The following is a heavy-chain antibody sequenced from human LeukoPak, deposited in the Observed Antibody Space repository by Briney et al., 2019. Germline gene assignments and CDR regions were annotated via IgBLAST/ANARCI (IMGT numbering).Heavy chain of an antibody. CDR2: IFSGGSK. V-gene: IGHV3-53*01. D-gene: IGHD6-19*01. J-gene: IGHJ4*02. CDR3: ARDLKTSGWYGDFDY. Sequence: PGGSLPLSCLASGFTVSSYYMSWVRPAPGKGLAWVSAIFSGGSKFYADSVTGRFTISRDQCQNTVYLEMNSLRAEDTAVYYCARDLKTSGWYGDFDYWGQGTLVTVSS. CDR1: GFTVSSYY.